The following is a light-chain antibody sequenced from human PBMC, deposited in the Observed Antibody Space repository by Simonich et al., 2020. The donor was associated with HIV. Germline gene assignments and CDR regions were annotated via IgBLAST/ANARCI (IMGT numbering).Light chain of an antibody. V-gene: IGKV4-1*01. CDR2: WGS. CDR3: QQYYTTPLT. J-gene: IGKJ4*01. CDR1: QSILKRSNNKNY. Sequence: DIVMTQSPDSLAVSLGERATINCKSSQSILKRSNNKNYWAWYQQKAGQPPKLLIDWGSTREAGVPDRFSGSGSVTDFTLTISSLQAEDVAVYYCQQYYTTPLTFGGGTKVEIK.